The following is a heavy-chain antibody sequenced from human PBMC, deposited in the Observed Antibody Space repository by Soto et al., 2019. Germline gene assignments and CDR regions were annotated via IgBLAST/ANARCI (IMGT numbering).Heavy chain of an antibody. CDR3: GRVPSHSEKEGGTHYYYAMDV. J-gene: IGHJ6*02. CDR2: MNPINGAT. CDR1: GYDFTAYD. D-gene: IGHD1-7*01. V-gene: IGHV1-8*02. Sequence: ASVKVSCKASGYDFTAYDINWVRQASGQGLEWMGWMNPINGATGSARRFQGRVSMTRNTATGTAYLELTSLRSDDSAVYYCGRVPSHSEKEGGTHYYYAMDVWGQGTTGTVSS.